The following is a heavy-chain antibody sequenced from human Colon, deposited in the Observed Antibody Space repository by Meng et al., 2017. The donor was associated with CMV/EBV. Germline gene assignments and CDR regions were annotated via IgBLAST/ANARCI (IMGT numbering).Heavy chain of an antibody. CDR2: IRSDASNE. CDR3: VTDGGYGYCPED. D-gene: IGHD5-18*01. CDR1: GFTFRHYG. J-gene: IGHJ4*02. Sequence: GESLKISCAASGFTFRHYGMFWVRQAPGKGLEWVAFIRSDASNEYYSDSVKGRFTISRDNSKNTLSLQMNSLRAEDTAVYYCVTDGGYGYCPEDWGQGTLVTVSS. V-gene: IGHV3-30*02.